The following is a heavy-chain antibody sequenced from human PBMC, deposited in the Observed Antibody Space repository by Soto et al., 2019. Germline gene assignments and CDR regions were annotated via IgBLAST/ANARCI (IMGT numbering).Heavy chain of an antibody. V-gene: IGHV4-38-2*02. CDR3: ARAHTMVVAGSTFDY. D-gene: IGHD2-21*02. CDR1: NYSISNPHY. Sequence: SETLSLTCTVSNYSISNPHYWGWNRQPPGKRPEWIASMYHGGNTFYNPSLKSRITMSMDTSKNQFARKLRFMTAADTAVYYCARAHTMVVAGSTFDYWGHGTRVTV. J-gene: IGHJ4*01. CDR2: MYHGGNT.